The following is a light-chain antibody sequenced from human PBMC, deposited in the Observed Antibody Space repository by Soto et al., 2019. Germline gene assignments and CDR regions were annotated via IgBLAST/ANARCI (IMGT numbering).Light chain of an antibody. CDR2: KAS. CDR1: QNVNSW. CDR3: QQYNDYSGT. J-gene: IGKJ1*01. V-gene: IGKV1-5*03. Sequence: DVQMTQSPSTLSASVGDRVTITCRASQNVNSWLAWYQQKPGKAPKLLIYKASNLENGVPSRFSGSGSETEFNLTISGLQPDDFASYYCQQYNDYSGTFVQGTKVDIK.